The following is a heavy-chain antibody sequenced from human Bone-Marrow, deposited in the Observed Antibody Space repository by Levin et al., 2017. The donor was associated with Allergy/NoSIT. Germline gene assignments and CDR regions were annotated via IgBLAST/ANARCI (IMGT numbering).Heavy chain of an antibody. CDR2: IYYSGST. Sequence: NPSETLSLTCTVSGGSISSYYWSWIRQPPGKGLEWIGYIYYSGSTNYNPSLKSRVTISVDTSKNQFSLKLSSVTAADTAVYYCARSALYSSGWHFDYWGQGTLVTVSS. V-gene: IGHV4-59*08. J-gene: IGHJ4*02. CDR1: GGSISSYY. CDR3: ARSALYSSGWHFDY. D-gene: IGHD6-19*01.